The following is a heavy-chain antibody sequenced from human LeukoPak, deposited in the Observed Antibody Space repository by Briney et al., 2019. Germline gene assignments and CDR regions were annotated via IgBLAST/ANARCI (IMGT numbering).Heavy chain of an antibody. J-gene: IGHJ4*02. D-gene: IGHD2-15*01. CDR1: GFTFSSYT. Sequence: PGGSLRLSCAASGFTFSSYTMNWVRQAPGRGLEWVSSISRTTSYIYYADSVKGRFTISGDNAKNSLYLQMNSLRAEDTAVYYCARDPGYCSGGTCYPYFDYWGQGTLVTVSS. V-gene: IGHV3-21*01. CDR3: ARDPGYCSGGTCYPYFDY. CDR2: ISRTTSYI.